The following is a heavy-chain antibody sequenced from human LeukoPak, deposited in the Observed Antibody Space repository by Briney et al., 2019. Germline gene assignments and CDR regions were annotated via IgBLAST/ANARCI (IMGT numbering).Heavy chain of an antibody. V-gene: IGHV1-24*01. D-gene: IGHD3-10*01. CDR2: FDPEDGET. Sequence: WASVKVSCKVSGYTLTELSMHWVRQAPGKGLEWMGGFDPEDGETIYAQKFQGRVTMTRDTSISTAYMELSRLRSDDTAVYYCARDSGERGSGSYLIAYWGQGTLVTVSS. J-gene: IGHJ4*02. CDR1: GYTLTELS. CDR3: ARDSGERGSGSYLIAY.